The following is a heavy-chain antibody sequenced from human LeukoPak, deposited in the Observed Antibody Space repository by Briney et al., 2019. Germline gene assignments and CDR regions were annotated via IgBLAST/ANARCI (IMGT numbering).Heavy chain of an antibody. CDR3: ATRHSLLWFGELLAPFSY. Sequence: SETLSLTCAVYGGSFSGYYWSWIRQPPGKGLEWIGEISHSGSTNYNPSLKSRVTISVDTSKNQFSLKLSSVTAADTAVYYCATRHSLLWFGELLAPFSYWGQGTLVTVSS. CDR2: ISHSGST. CDR1: GGSFSGYY. J-gene: IGHJ4*02. D-gene: IGHD3-10*01. V-gene: IGHV4-34*01.